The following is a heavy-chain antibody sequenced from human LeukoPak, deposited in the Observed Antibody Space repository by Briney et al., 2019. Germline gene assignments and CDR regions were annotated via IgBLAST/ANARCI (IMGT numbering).Heavy chain of an antibody. D-gene: IGHD3-22*01. CDR2: INGDGSST. CDR3: ARAYDSSGYPHSEYFQH. CDR1: GFTFSGYW. Sequence: GGSLRLSCVASGFTFSGYWMHWVRHAPEKGPEWVSRINGDGSSTSYADSVKGRFSISRDNAKKMLYLQMSSLRAEDTAVYYCARAYDSSGYPHSEYFQHWGQGTLVTVSS. V-gene: IGHV3-74*01. J-gene: IGHJ1*01.